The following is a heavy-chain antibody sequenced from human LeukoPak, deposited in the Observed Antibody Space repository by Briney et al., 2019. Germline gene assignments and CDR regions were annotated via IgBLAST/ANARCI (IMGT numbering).Heavy chain of an antibody. D-gene: IGHD5-18*01. V-gene: IGHV3-30-3*01. J-gene: IGHJ4*02. Sequence: GGSLRLSCAASGFTFSSYAMHWVRQAPGRGLEWVAVISYDGSNKYYADSVKGRFTISRDNSKNTLYLQMNSLRAEDTAVYYCARVWIQLWSEFDYWGQGTLVTVSS. CDR2: ISYDGSNK. CDR1: GFTFSSYA. CDR3: ARVWIQLWSEFDY.